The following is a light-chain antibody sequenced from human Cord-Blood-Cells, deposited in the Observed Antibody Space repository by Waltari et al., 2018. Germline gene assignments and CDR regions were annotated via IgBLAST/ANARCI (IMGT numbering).Light chain of an antibody. CDR1: SSDVGGYNY. J-gene: IGLJ1*01. Sequence: QSALTQPASVSGSPGQSITISCTGTSSDVGGYNYFSWYQKHPGKAPKLMIYDVSNRPSGVSNRFSGSTSGNTASLTSSGLQAEDEADYYCRSYTSSSTYVFGTGTKVTVL. CDR3: RSYTSSSTYV. V-gene: IGLV2-14*01. CDR2: DVS.